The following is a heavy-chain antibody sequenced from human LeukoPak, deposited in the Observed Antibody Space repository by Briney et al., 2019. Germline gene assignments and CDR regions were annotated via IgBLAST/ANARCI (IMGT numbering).Heavy chain of an antibody. D-gene: IGHD5-24*01. CDR2: IYYSGST. CDR3: ARDLRDGYNVDY. Sequence: SETLSLTCTVSGGSISSSSYYWGWIRQPPGKGLEWIGSIYYSGSTYYNPSLKSRVTISVDTSKNQFSLKLSSVTAADTAVYYCARDLRDGYNVDYWGQGTLVTVSS. J-gene: IGHJ4*02. CDR1: GGSISSSSYY. V-gene: IGHV4-39*07.